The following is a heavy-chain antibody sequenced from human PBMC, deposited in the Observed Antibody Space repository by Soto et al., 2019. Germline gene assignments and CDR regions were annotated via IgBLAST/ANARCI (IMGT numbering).Heavy chain of an antibody. CDR1: GGSVSSGSYF. Sequence: QVQLQESGPGLVKPSETLSLTCNVSGGSVSSGSYFWSWIRQPPGKGLEWIGYISYSGSTNYNPSLKSRVSISVDTSKKQFPLKLSSVTAADTAVYYCARGQNWNYDYWGQGTLVTVSS. J-gene: IGHJ4*02. CDR3: ARGQNWNYDY. V-gene: IGHV4-61*01. D-gene: IGHD1-7*01. CDR2: ISYSGST.